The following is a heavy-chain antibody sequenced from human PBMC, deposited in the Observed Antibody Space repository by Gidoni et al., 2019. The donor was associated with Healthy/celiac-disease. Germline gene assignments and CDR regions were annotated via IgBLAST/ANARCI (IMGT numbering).Heavy chain of an antibody. CDR1: GFTFSSSA. Sequence: EVQLLESGGGLVQPGGSLRLSCAASGFTFSSSAMSWVRQAPGKGLEWVSAISGSGGSTYYADSVKGRFTISRDNSKNTLYLQMNSLRAEDTAVYYCARKLWLKNYYYYGMDVWGQGTTVTVSS. CDR3: ARKLWLKNYYYYGMDV. V-gene: IGHV3-23*01. J-gene: IGHJ6*02. CDR2: ISGSGGST. D-gene: IGHD5-18*01.